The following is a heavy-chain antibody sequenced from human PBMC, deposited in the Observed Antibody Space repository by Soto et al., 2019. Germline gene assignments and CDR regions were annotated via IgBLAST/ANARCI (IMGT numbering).Heavy chain of an antibody. J-gene: IGHJ4*02. D-gene: IGHD5-18*01. Sequence: NPSETLSLTCTVSGGSISSGDYYWSWIRQPPGKGLEWIGYIYYSGSTYYNPSLKSRVTISVDTSKNQFSLKLSSVTAADTAVYYGARTVYRYGPEALGYWGQGTLVTVSS. V-gene: IGHV4-30-4*01. CDR1: GGSISSGDYY. CDR3: ARTVYRYGPEALGY. CDR2: IYYSGST.